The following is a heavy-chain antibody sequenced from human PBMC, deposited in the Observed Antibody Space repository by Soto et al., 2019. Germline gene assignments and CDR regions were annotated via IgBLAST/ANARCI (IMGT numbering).Heavy chain of an antibody. CDR2: IIPIFGTA. V-gene: IGHV1-69*06. CDR3: ARNSAYQYYYGMDV. CDR1: GGTFSSYA. J-gene: IGHJ6*02. D-gene: IGHD2-15*01. Sequence: SVKFSCKSSGGTFSSYAISWVRQAPGQGLEWMGGIIPIFGTANYAQKFQGRVTITADKSTSTAYMELSSLRSEDTAVYYCARNSAYQYYYGMDVWGQGNTGTGSS.